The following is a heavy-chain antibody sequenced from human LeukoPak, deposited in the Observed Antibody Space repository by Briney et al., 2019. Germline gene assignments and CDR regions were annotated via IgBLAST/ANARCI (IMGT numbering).Heavy chain of an antibody. CDR3: TRGTGIVGATVEY. CDR1: GFTFSGSA. D-gene: IGHD1-26*01. CDR2: IRSKANSYAT. Sequence: GGSLRLSCAASGFTFSGSAMHWVRQASGKGLEWAGRIRSKANSYATAYAASVKGRFTISRDDSRNTAYLQMNSLKTEDTAVYYCTRGTGIVGATVEYWGQGTLVTVPS. V-gene: IGHV3-73*01. J-gene: IGHJ4*02.